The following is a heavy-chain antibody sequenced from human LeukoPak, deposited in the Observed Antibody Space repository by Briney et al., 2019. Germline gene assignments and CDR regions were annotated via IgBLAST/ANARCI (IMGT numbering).Heavy chain of an antibody. D-gene: IGHD4-23*01. CDR2: IYTSGST. Sequence: SETLSLTCTVSGGSISGYYWSWIRQPAGKGLEWIGRIYTSGSTNYNPSLKSRVTISVDTSKNQFSLKLSSVTPADTAVYYCARAHSDYGGSSSYYFDYWGQGTLVTVSS. CDR1: GGSISGYY. V-gene: IGHV4-4*07. CDR3: ARAHSDYGGSSSYYFDY. J-gene: IGHJ4*02.